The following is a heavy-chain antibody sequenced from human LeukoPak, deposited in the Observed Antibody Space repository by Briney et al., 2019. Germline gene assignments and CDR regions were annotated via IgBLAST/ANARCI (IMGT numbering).Heavy chain of an antibody. V-gene: IGHV3-23*01. CDR2: ISGSGGST. CDR3: AKRFFDGDYHNPSDY. Sequence: GGSLRLSCAASGFTFSSYAMSWVRQAPGKGLEWVSAISGSGGSTYYADSVKGRFTISRDNSKNTLYLQMNSLRAEDTAVYYCAKRFFDGDYHNPSDYWGQGTLVTVSS. CDR1: GFTFSSYA. J-gene: IGHJ4*02. D-gene: IGHD4-17*01.